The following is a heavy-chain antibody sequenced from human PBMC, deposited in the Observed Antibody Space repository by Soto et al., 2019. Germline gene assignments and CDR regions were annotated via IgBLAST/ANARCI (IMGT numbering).Heavy chain of an antibody. CDR1: GGSVSSGNYF. D-gene: IGHD1-20*01. V-gene: IGHV4-39*01. J-gene: IGHJ3*01. CDR2: IYYNGDT. Sequence: QLQLQESGPGLVKPAETLSLKCAVSGGSVSSGNYFWGWIRQPPGKGLEWIGNIYYNGDTYYSPSLKSRVTMSVDTAKNQFSLRLTSVTAADSAVYYCARPLIGNLNQGHAFDFWGQGTLVTVSS. CDR3: ARPLIGNLNQGHAFDF.